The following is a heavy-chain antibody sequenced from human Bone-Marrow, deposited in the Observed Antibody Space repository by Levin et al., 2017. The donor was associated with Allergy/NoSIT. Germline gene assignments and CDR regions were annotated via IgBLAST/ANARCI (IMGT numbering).Heavy chain of an antibody. CDR2: ISWNSGSI. Sequence: PGGSLRLSCAASGFTFDDYAMHWVRQAPGKGLEWVSGISWNSGSIGYADSVKGRSTTSRDNAKNSLYLQMNSLKAEDTALYYCAKGPASGYYCDYFDYWGQGTLVTVSS. J-gene: IGHJ4*02. D-gene: IGHD3-22*01. V-gene: IGHV3-9*01. CDR1: GFTFDDYA. CDR3: AKGPASGYYCDYFDY.